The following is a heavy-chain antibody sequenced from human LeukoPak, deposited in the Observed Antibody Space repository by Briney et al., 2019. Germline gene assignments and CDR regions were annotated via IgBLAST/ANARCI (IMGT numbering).Heavy chain of an antibody. Sequence: SETLSLTCTVSGGSISSGSYYWSWIRQPAGKGLEWIGEINHSGSTNYNPSLKSRVTISVDTSKNQFSLKLSSVTAADTAVYYCARGRSDFWSGYNWFDPWGQGTLVTVSS. CDR3: ARGRSDFWSGYNWFDP. D-gene: IGHD3-3*01. V-gene: IGHV4-61*10. CDR1: GGSISSGSYY. J-gene: IGHJ5*02. CDR2: INHSGST.